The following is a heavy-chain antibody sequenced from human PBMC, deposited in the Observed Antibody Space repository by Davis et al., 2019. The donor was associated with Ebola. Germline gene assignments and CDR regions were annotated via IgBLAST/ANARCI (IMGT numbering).Heavy chain of an antibody. CDR2: IYPGDSDT. D-gene: IGHD4-17*01. CDR3: ARQGYGDYVEGLDAFDV. CDR1: GYSFTNYW. J-gene: IGHJ3*01. Sequence: GGSLRLSCKGSGYSFTNYWIGWVRQMPGRGLEWMGIIYPGDSDTIYSPSFQGQVTISADKSISTAYLQWSSLKASDTAMYYCARQGYGDYVEGLDAFDVWGQGTMVTVSS. V-gene: IGHV5-51*01.